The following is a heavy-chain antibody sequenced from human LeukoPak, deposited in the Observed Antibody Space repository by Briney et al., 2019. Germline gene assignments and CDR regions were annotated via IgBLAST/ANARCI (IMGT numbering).Heavy chain of an antibody. CDR3: ARDPRTTGKSNYGMDV. Sequence: GGSLRLSCAASGIXVSSNYISWVRQPPGKGLEWVSIIYSGGTTYYADSVQGRFTISRDNSKNMVFLQMNSLRVEDTAVYYCARDPRTTGKSNYGMDVWGQGTTVTVSS. D-gene: IGHD4-17*01. CDR2: IYSGGTT. CDR1: GIXVSSNY. J-gene: IGHJ6*02. V-gene: IGHV3-53*01.